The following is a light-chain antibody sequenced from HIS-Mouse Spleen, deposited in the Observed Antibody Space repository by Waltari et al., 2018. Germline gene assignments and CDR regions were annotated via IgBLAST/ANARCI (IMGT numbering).Light chain of an antibody. J-gene: IGLJ2*01. V-gene: IGLV2-14*03. Sequence: QSALTQPASVSGSPGQSLTIPCTGTSSDVGGSTYVPWYQQHPGKAPKLMIYDFSTRPSGVSNRFSGSKSGNTASLTISGLQAEDEADYYCSSYTSSSTEVFGGGTKLTVL. CDR3: SSYTSSSTEV. CDR2: DFS. CDR1: SSDVGGSTY.